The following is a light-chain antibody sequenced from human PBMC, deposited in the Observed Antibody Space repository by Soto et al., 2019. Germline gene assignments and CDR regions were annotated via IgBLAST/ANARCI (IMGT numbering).Light chain of an antibody. J-gene: IGKJ1*01. V-gene: IGKV1-5*01. CDR3: QQYNSSRT. Sequence: DIQMTQSPSTLSASVGDRVTITCRASQSISSWLAWYQQKPGKAPKLLIYDASSLESGVPSRFGGSGSGTEFTLTISSLQPDDFATYYCQQYNSSRTFGQGTKVEIK. CDR2: DAS. CDR1: QSISSW.